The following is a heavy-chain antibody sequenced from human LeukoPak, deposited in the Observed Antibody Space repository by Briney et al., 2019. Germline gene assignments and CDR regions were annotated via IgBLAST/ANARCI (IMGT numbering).Heavy chain of an antibody. CDR3: AKDRHIVVVTAIPEDY. CDR1: GFTFSSYW. CDR2: ISGSGGST. Sequence: PGGSLRLSCAASGFTFSSYWMSWVRQAPGKGLEWVSAISGSGGSTYYADSVKGRFTISRDNSKNTLYLQMNSLRAEDTAVYYCAKDRHIVVVTAIPEDYWGQGTLVTVSS. J-gene: IGHJ4*02. V-gene: IGHV3-23*01. D-gene: IGHD2-21*02.